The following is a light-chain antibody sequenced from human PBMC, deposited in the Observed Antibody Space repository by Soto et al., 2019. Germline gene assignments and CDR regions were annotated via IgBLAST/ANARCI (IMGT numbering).Light chain of an antibody. CDR3: QQYNDWPPYT. J-gene: IGKJ2*01. CDR1: QSVAYN. V-gene: IGKV3-15*01. CDR2: GAS. Sequence: EILMTQSPVTLSVSPGESATLSCRASQSVAYNLAWYQQKPGQAPRLLIYGASTRATDIPARFSGSGFGTEFTLTINSLQSEDFAVYSCQQYNDWPPYTFGQGTKLHIK.